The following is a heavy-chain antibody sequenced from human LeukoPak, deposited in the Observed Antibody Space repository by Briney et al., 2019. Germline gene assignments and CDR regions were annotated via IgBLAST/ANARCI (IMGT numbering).Heavy chain of an antibody. CDR1: GGTFSSYA. Sequence: ASVKVSCKASGGTFSSYAISWARQAPGQGLEWMGGIIPIFDTANYAQKFQGRVTITADESTSTAYMELSSLRSEDTAVYYCARGSDYGDYPVHYWGQGTLVTVSS. J-gene: IGHJ4*02. CDR3: ARGSDYGDYPVHY. CDR2: IIPIFDTA. V-gene: IGHV1-69*13. D-gene: IGHD4-17*01.